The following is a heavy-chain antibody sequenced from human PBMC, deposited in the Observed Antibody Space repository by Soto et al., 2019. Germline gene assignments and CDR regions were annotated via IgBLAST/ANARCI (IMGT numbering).Heavy chain of an antibody. V-gene: IGHV4-30-4*01. CDR2: IYYSGST. D-gene: IGHD3-10*01. Sequence: QVQLQESGPGLVKPSQTLSLTCTVSGGSISSGDYYWSWIRQPAGKGLEWIGYIYYSGSTYYNPARKSRVTISVDTSKNQFSLKLSSVTAADTAVYYCARYGSGSYEGTGYWGQGTLVTVSS. J-gene: IGHJ4*02. CDR3: ARYGSGSYEGTGY. CDR1: GGSISSGDYY.